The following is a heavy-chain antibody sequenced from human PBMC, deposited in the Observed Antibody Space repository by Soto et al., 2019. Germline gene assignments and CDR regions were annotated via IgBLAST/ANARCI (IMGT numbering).Heavy chain of an antibody. CDR1: GGSFSGYY. V-gene: IGHV4-34*01. Sequence: SETLSLTCAVYGGSFSGYYWSWIRQPPGKGLEWIGEINHSGSTNYNPSLKSRVTISVDTSKNQFSLKLSSVTAADTAVYYCARGSNYDYIWGSYRWNYYYYMDVWGKGTTVTVSS. D-gene: IGHD3-16*02. CDR3: ARGSNYDYIWGSYRWNYYYYMDV. J-gene: IGHJ6*03. CDR2: INHSGST.